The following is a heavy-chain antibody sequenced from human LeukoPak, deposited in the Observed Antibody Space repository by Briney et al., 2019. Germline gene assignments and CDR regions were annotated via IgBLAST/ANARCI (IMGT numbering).Heavy chain of an antibody. CDR3: AKGGSYPYYFDY. CDR2: ISGSGGST. CDR1: GFTFSSYA. D-gene: IGHD1-26*01. V-gene: IGHV3-23*01. J-gene: IGHJ4*02. Sequence: GGSLRLSCAASGFTFSSYAMSWVRQAPGKGLEWVSAISGSGGSTYYADSMKGRFTISRDNSKNTLYLQMNSLRAEDTAVYYCAKGGSYPYYFDYWGQGTLVTVSS.